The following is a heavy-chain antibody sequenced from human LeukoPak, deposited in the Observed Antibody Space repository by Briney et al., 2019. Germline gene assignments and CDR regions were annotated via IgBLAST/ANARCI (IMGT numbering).Heavy chain of an antibody. CDR1: GGSISSYY. D-gene: IGHD1-1*01. CDR3: ARNLGKLDY. J-gene: IGHJ4*02. V-gene: IGHV4-59*01. CDR2: IYYSGST. Sequence: SETLSLTCTVSGGSISSYYWSWIRQPPGKGLEWIGYIYYSGSTNYNPSPKSRVTISVDTSKNQFSLKLSSVTAADTAVYYCARNLGKLDYWGQGTLVTVSS.